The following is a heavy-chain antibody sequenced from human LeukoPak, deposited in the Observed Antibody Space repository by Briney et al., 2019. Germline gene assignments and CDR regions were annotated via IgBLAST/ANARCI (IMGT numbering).Heavy chain of an antibody. V-gene: IGHV4-39*07. CDR1: GGAITSTAYY. Sequence: KPSETLPLTCTVSGGAITSTAYYWGWLRQSPGKGLEWIASINYSGNTYYNPSLQSRVTISVDTSKNQFSLRLGSVTAADTAVYYCVREPLNGDWFAPWGQGTLVTVSS. D-gene: IGHD1-1*01. CDR3: VREPLNGDWFAP. J-gene: IGHJ5*02. CDR2: INYSGNT.